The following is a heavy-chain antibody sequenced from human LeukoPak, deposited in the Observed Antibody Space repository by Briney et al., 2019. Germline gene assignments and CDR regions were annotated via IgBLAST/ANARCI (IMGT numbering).Heavy chain of an antibody. CDR2: IYYSGST. CDR1: GGSIRSYY. CDR3: ARGYYYGSGSSPWDY. V-gene: IGHV4-59*01. Sequence: SETLSLTCTVSGGSIRSYYWSWIRQPPGKGLEWIGYIYYSGSTNYNPSLKSRVTISVDTSKNQFSLKLSSVTAADTAVYYCARGYYYGSGSSPWDYWGQGTLVTVSS. D-gene: IGHD3-10*01. J-gene: IGHJ4*02.